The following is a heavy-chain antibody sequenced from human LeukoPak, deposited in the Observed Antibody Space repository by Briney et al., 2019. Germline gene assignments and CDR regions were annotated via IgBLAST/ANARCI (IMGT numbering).Heavy chain of an antibody. CDR2: INSDGSST. V-gene: IGHV3-74*01. Sequence: GGSLRLSCAASGFTFSSYWMHWVRQAPGKGLVWVSRINSDGSSTSYADSVKGRFTISRDNAKNTLYLQMNSLRAEDTAVYYCARVGKTTVTTVGYFDYWGQGTLVTVSS. D-gene: IGHD4-17*01. J-gene: IGHJ4*02. CDR1: GFTFSSYW. CDR3: ARVGKTTVTTVGYFDY.